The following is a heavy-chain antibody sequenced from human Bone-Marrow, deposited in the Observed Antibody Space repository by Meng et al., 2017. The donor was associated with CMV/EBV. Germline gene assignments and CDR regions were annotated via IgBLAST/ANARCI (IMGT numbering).Heavy chain of an antibody. CDR2: IYYSGST. D-gene: IGHD2-15*01. V-gene: IGHV4-59*01. J-gene: IGHJ6*02. CDR3: ARDLRLRAYYYGMDV. CDR1: GGSISSYY. Sequence: ESLKISCTVSGGSISSYYWSWIRQPPGKGLEWIGYIYYSGSTNYNPSLKSRVTISVDTSKNQFSLKLSSVTAADTAVYYCARDLRLRAYYYGMDVWGQGTTVTVPS.